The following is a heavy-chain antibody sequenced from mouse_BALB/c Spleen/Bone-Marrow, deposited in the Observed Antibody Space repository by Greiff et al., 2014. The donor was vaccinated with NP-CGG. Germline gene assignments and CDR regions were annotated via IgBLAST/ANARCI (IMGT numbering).Heavy chain of an antibody. Sequence: QVQLQQPGAELVRPGSSVKISCKASGYAFSSYWMNWVKQRPGQGLEWIGQIYPGDGDTNHNGKFKGKATLTADKSSSTAYMQLSSLTSEDSAVYFCAREGYDYDWFAYWGQGTLVTVSA. CDR3: AREGYDYDWFAY. D-gene: IGHD2-4*01. CDR2: IYPGDGDT. V-gene: IGHV1-80*01. J-gene: IGHJ3*01. CDR1: GYAFSSYW.